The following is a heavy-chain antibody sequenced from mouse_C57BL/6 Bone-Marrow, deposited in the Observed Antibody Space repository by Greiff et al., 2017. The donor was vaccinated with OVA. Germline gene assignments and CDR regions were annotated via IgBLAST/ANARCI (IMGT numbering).Heavy chain of an antibody. CDR2: IRSKSNNYAT. V-gene: IGHV10-1*01. Sequence: EVNVVESGGGLVQPKGSLKLSCAASGFSFNTYAMNWVRQAPGKGLEWVARIRSKSNNYATYYADSVKDRFTISRDDSESMLYLQMNNLKTEDTAMYYCVRQYDYLYYYAMDYWGQGTSVTVSS. D-gene: IGHD2-4*01. J-gene: IGHJ4*01. CDR1: GFSFNTYA. CDR3: VRQYDYLYYYAMDY.